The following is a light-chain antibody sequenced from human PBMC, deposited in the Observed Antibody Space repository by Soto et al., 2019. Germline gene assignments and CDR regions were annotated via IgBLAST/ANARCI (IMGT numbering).Light chain of an antibody. J-gene: IGKJ4*01. V-gene: IGKV2-28*01. CDR3: MQALQTPL. Sequence: DIVMTQSPLSLPVTPGEPASISCRSSQSLLHSNGYNYLDWYLQKPGQSPQLLIYLGSNRASGVPNRFSGSGSGTDFTLNISKVEAEDVGIYYCMQALQTPLFGGGTKVELK. CDR1: QSLLHSNGYNY. CDR2: LGS.